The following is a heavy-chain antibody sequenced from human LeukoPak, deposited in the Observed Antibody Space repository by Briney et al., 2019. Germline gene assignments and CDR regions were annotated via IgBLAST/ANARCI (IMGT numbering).Heavy chain of an antibody. CDR2: MNPNSGNT. D-gene: IGHD2-2*01. CDR1: GYTFTSYD. CDR3: ARDHCSSTSCYENYYGMDV. Sequence: PGASVKVSCKASGYTFTSYDINWVRQATGQGLEWMGWMNPNSGNTGYAQKFQGRVTMTRNTSISTAYMELSSLRSEDTAVYYCARDHCSSTSCYENYYGMDVWGQGTTVTVSS. V-gene: IGHV1-8*01. J-gene: IGHJ6*02.